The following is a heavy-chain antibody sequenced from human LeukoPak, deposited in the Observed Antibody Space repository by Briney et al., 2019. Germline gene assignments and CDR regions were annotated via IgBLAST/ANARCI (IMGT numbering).Heavy chain of an antibody. V-gene: IGHV4-34*01. CDR3: ARIGYYYDSSGYYYEEYFDY. D-gene: IGHD3-22*01. Sequence: SETLSLTCAVYGGSFSGYYWSWIRQPPGKGLEWIGEINHSGSTNYNPSLKSRVTISVDTYKNKFSLKMSSVTAADTAVYYCARIGYYYDSSGYYYEEYFDYWGQGTLVTVSS. J-gene: IGHJ4*02. CDR2: INHSGST. CDR1: GGSFSGYY.